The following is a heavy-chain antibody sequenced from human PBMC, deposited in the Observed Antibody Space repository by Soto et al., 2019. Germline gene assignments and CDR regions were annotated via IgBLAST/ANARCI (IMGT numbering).Heavy chain of an antibody. Sequence: QITWKESGPTLVKPTQTLTLTCTFSGFSLSTSGVGVGWIRQPPGKALEWLALIYWDDDKRYSPSLKSRLTITMHTSKNHVVLTITNMDTVDTATYYCAHTIDYSDSSGYYLGYFDYWGQGTLVTVSS. J-gene: IGHJ4*02. D-gene: IGHD3-22*01. CDR1: GFSLSTSGVG. CDR3: AHTIDYSDSSGYYLGYFDY. CDR2: IYWDDDK. V-gene: IGHV2-5*02.